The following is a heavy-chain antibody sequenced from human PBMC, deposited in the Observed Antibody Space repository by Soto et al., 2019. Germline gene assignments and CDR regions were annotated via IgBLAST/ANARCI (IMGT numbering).Heavy chain of an antibody. CDR1: GFTFSSYG. CDR2: ISYDGSNK. D-gene: IGHD6-19*01. CDR3: ASSGEWLVKFKAFDI. V-gene: IGHV3-30*03. J-gene: IGHJ3*02. Sequence: QVQLVESGGGVVQPGRSLRLSCAASGFTFSSYGMHWVRQAPGKGLEWVAVISYDGSNKYYADSVKGRFTISRDNSKNTLYLQMNSLRAEDRAVYYCASSGEWLVKFKAFDIWGQGTMVTVSS.